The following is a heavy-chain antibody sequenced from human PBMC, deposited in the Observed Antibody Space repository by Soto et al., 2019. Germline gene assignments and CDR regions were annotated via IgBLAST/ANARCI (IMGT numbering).Heavy chain of an antibody. D-gene: IGHD5-12*01. V-gene: IGHV3-23*01. CDR2: ISGSGGST. J-gene: IGHJ2*01. Sequence: EVQLLESGGGLVQPGGSLRLSCAASGFTFSSYAMSWVRQAPGKGLEWVSAISGSGGSTYYADSVKGRFTISRDNSKIALDLKMNSVRGEDRAVYYCAKDLEMATIRGYFDLWGRGPLVTDSS. CDR3: AKDLEMATIRGYFDL. CDR1: GFTFSSYA.